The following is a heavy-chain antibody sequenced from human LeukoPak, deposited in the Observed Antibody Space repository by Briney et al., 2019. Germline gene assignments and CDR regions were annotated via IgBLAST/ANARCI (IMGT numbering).Heavy chain of an antibody. D-gene: IGHD4-17*01. Sequence: GGSLRLSCVASGFAFSGYTMNWVRQVPGQGPEWVASISSGSSHMFYADSVKGRFIISRDNAKNVLYLHMNNLRAEDSAVYYCTGDLPGVTTVTVFDSWGRGNLVTVSS. V-gene: IGHV3-21*06. CDR1: GFAFSGYT. J-gene: IGHJ4*02. CDR3: TGDLPGVTTVTVFDS. CDR2: ISSGSSHM.